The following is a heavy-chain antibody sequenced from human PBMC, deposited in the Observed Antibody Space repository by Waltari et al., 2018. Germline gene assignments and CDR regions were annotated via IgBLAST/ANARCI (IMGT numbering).Heavy chain of an antibody. V-gene: IGHV3-23*01. Sequence: EVQLLESGGGLVQPGESLRLSCTASGFTFNSYSMSWVRQAPGKGLEWVSSISSNGAGTYYANSVKGRFTISRDNAKNTLYLQINSLRAEDTAMYYCVKDRPDWPIDYWGQGTLVTVSS. D-gene: IGHD3-9*01. CDR1: GFTFNSYS. CDR2: ISSNGAGT. J-gene: IGHJ4*02. CDR3: VKDRPDWPIDY.